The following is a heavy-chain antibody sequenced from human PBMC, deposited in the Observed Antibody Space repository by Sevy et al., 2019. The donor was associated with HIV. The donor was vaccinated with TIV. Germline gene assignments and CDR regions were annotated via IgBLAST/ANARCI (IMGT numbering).Heavy chain of an antibody. D-gene: IGHD4-17*01. CDR3: ARYLRGDHAGGFDF. CDR2: IDYIGTT. CDR1: SGSISSSSYY. J-gene: IGHJ5*01. Sequence: SETLSLTCTVSSGSISSSSYYWGWIRQSPGKGLEWIASIDYIGTTYYNLALKSRVTITGDRYKNEVSLNLRFVTAADAAVYYCARYLRGDHAGGFDFWGQGTPVTVSS. V-gene: IGHV4-39*01.